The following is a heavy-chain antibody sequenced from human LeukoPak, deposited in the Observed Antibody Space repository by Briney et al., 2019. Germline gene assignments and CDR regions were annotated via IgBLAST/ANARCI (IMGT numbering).Heavy chain of an antibody. D-gene: IGHD3-22*01. CDR2: LYTSGST. CDR1: GGSISSGSYY. V-gene: IGHV4-61*02. J-gene: IGHJ4*02. CDR3: ARSPGPDLNYYDTSGSYYFDY. Sequence: NPSQTLSLTCTVSGGSISSGSYYWSWIRQPAGKGLEWIGRLYTSGSTNYSPSLNSRVTISVDVSKNQFSLRLTSVTAADTAVYYCARSPGPDLNYYDTSGSYYFDYWGQGTLVTVSS.